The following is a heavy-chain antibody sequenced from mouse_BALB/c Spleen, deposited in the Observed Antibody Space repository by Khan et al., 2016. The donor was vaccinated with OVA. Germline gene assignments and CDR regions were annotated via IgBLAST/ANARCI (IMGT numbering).Heavy chain of an antibody. J-gene: IGHJ3*01. V-gene: IGHV1-5*01. D-gene: IGHD4-1*01. CDR3: TRRNWDVAWFAY. CDR2: IYPGNTDT. CDR1: GYTFTSYW. Sequence: EVELVESGTVLARPGASVKMSCKASGYTFTSYWMHWVKQRPGQGLEWIGDIYPGNTDTNYNQTFKGKAKLTAVTSTSTAYMELSSLTNEDSAVYYCTRRNWDVAWFAYWGQGTLVTVSA.